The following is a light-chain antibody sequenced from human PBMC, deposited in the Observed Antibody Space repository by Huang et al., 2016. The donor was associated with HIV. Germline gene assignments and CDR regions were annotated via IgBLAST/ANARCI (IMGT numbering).Light chain of an antibody. CDR3: QETHSIPFT. CDR1: QSISSY. Sequence: DIQMTQSPSSLSASVGDRVTVTCRASQSISSYLNWYQQKPGKAPKPLIFAASSLQSGVPSRFGGSGSGTDFTLTISSLQPEDFATYYCQETHSIPFTFGGGTKVEIK. V-gene: IGKV1-39*01. CDR2: AAS. J-gene: IGKJ4*01.